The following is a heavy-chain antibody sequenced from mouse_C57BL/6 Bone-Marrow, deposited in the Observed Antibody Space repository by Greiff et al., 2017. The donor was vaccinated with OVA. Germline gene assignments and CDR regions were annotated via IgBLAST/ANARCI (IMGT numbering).Heavy chain of an antibody. Sequence: EVQRVESGEGLVKPGGSLTLSCAASGFTFRSYAMSWVRQTPEKRLEWVAYLSSGCDYIYYADTVKGRFTISRDNARNTLYLQMSSVKSEDTAMYYCTREDFDYWGQGTTPTVSA. CDR2: LSSGCDYI. J-gene: IGHJ2*01. CDR1: GFTFRSYA. V-gene: IGHV5-9-1*02. CDR3: TREDFDY.